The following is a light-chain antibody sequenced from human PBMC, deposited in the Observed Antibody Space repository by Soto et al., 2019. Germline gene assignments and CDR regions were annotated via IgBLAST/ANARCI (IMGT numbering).Light chain of an antibody. CDR3: QHYYNWPLT. V-gene: IGKV3-15*01. J-gene: IGKJ1*01. CDR2: PAT. CDR1: QSVGTN. Sequence: EIVMTQSPATLSVSPGERATLSCRASQSVGTNLAWYQQKPGQAPRLLIYPATARATGIPARFSGSGSGTEFTLTISSLQSEDFAVYYCQHYYNWPLTFGQGTKVEIK.